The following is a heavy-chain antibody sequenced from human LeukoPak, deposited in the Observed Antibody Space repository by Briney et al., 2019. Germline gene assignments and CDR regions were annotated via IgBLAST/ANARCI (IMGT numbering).Heavy chain of an antibody. V-gene: IGHV4-38-2*02. J-gene: IGHJ5*02. CDR3: ARHLVIPIIMITFGGANWFDP. Sequence: PSETLSLTCTVSGYSISSGYYWDWIRQPPGKGLEWIGNIYHSGSTYYNPSLKSRVTISVDTSKNQFSLKLSSVTAADTAVYYCARHLVIPIIMITFGGANWFDPWGQGTLVTVSS. CDR2: IYHSGST. D-gene: IGHD3-16*01. CDR1: GYSISSGYY.